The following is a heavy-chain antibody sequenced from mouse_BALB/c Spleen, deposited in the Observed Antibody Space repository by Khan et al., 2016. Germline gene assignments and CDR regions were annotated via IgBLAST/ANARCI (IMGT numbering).Heavy chain of an antibody. Sequence: EVQLVESGGGLVQPGGSLKLSCAASGFDFSRYWMSWVRQAPGKGLEWIGKINPDSNTIDYTPSLKDKFIISSDNAKNTLFLQMSKVRSEDTACYYCARGNYVPGSLDYWGQGTTLTVAS. V-gene: IGHV4-1*02. J-gene: IGHJ2*01. CDR3: ARGNYVPGSLDY. CDR2: INPDSNTI. CDR1: GFDFSRYW. D-gene: IGHD2-1*01.